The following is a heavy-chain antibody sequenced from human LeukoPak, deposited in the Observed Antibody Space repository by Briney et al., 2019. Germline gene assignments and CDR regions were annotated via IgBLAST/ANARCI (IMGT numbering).Heavy chain of an antibody. J-gene: IGHJ5*02. CDR1: GYTFTSYG. Sequence: ASVKVSCKASGYTFTSYGISWVRQAPGQGLEWMGWISAYNGNTNYAQKLQGRVTMTTDTSTSTAYMELRSLRSDDTAVYYCARDRNGYDFRSGYYRENWFDPWGQGTLVTVSS. CDR3: ARDRNGYDFRSGYYRENWFDP. D-gene: IGHD3-3*01. CDR2: ISAYNGNT. V-gene: IGHV1-18*01.